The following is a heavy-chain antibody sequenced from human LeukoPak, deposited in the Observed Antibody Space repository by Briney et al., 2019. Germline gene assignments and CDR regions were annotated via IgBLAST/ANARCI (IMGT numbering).Heavy chain of an antibody. J-gene: IGHJ4*02. CDR3: AREYGGSLDY. V-gene: IGHV3-7*01. Sequence: GGSLRLSCAASGFTFSSYGMHWVRQAPGKGLEWVANIKQAGSEKYYVDSVRGRFTISRDNAKNSLYLQMRSLRAEDTAVYYCAREYGGSLDYWGQGTLVTVSS. CDR2: IKQAGSEK. CDR1: GFTFSSYG. D-gene: IGHD1-26*01.